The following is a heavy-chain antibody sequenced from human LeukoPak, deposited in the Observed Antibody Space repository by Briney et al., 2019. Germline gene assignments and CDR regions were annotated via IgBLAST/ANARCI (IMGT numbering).Heavy chain of an antibody. CDR2: ISYDGSNK. CDR1: GFTFSSYA. Sequence: GRSLRLSCAASGFTFSSYAMHWVRQAPGKGLEWVAVISYDGSNKYYADSVKGRFTISRDNSKNTLYLQMNSLRAEDTAVYYCARDRDYYDSSGYDMELTPGDIWGQGTMVTVSS. J-gene: IGHJ3*02. CDR3: ARDRDYYDSSGYDMELTPGDI. D-gene: IGHD3-22*01. V-gene: IGHV3-30-3*01.